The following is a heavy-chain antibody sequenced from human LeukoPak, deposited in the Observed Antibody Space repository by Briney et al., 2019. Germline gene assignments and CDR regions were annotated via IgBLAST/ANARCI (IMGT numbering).Heavy chain of an antibody. CDR1: GFTFSSYA. J-gene: IGHJ4*02. CDR3: AKEAYDSSGYYYDYFVY. CDR2: ISGSGGST. V-gene: IGHV3-23*01. Sequence: PGGSLRLSCAASGFTFSSYAMSWVRQAPGKGLEWVSAISGSGGSTYYADSVKGRFTISRDNSKNTLYLQMNSLRAEDTAVYYCAKEAYDSSGYYYDYFVYWGQGTLVTVSS. D-gene: IGHD3-22*01.